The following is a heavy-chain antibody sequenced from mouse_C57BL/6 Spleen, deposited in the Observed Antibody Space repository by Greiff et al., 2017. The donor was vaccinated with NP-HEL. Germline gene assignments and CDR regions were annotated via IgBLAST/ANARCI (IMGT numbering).Heavy chain of an antibody. CDR1: GFTFSDYY. Sequence: EVKLMESGGGLVQPGGSLKLSCAASGFTFSDYYMYWVRQTPEKRLEWVAYLSNGGGSTYYPDTVKGRFTISRDNAKNTLYLQMSRLKSEDTAMYYCASYYYGSSLYAMDYWGQGTSVTVSS. D-gene: IGHD1-1*01. V-gene: IGHV5-12*01. CDR2: LSNGGGST. CDR3: ASYYYGSSLYAMDY. J-gene: IGHJ4*01.